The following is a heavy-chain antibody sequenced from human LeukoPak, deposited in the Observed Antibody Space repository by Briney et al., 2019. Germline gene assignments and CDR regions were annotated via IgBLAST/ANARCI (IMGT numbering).Heavy chain of an antibody. J-gene: IGHJ3*01. D-gene: IGHD3-16*01. CDR2: IYYSGST. CDR3: ARRWVYDKRAFDA. Sequence: PSETLSLTCAVYGGSFSGYYWSWIRQPPGKGLEWIGYIYYSGSTNYNPSLKSRVTISVDTSKNQFSLKLSSVTAADTAVYYCARRWVYDKRAFDAWGQGTMVTVSS. CDR1: GGSFSGYY. V-gene: IGHV4-59*08.